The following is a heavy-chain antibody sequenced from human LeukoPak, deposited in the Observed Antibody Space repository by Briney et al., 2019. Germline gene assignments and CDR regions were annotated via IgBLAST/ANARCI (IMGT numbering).Heavy chain of an antibody. J-gene: IGHJ5*02. V-gene: IGHV3-73*01. Sequence: WIRQASGKGLEWVGRIRSKANSYATAYAASVKGRFTISRDDSKNTAYLQMNSLKTEDTAVYYCTRGYGTISHPWGQGTLVTVSS. D-gene: IGHD3-9*01. CDR2: IRSKANSYAT. CDR3: TRGYGTISHP.